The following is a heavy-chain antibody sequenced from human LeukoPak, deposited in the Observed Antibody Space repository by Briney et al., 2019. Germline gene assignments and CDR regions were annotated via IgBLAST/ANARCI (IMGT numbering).Heavy chain of an antibody. Sequence: SETLSLTCTVSGGSISSSSYYWGWIRQPPGKGLEWIGSIYYSGSTYYNPSLKSRVTISVDTPKNQFSLKLSSVTAADTAVYYCARVASYDILTGYYQLFDYWGQGTLVTVSS. CDR1: GGSISSSSYY. V-gene: IGHV4-39*01. D-gene: IGHD3-9*01. CDR2: IYYSGST. CDR3: ARVASYDILTGYYQLFDY. J-gene: IGHJ4*02.